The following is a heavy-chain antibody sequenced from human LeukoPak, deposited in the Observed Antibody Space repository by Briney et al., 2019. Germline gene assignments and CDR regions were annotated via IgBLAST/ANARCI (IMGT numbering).Heavy chain of an antibody. J-gene: IGHJ4*02. D-gene: IGHD6-19*01. V-gene: IGHV3-9*01. CDR2: ISWNSGSI. Sequence: PDRSLRLSCAASGFTFDDYAMHWVRQAPGKGLEWVSGISWNSGSIGYADSVKGRFTISRDNAKNSLYLQMNSLRAEDTAVYYCARVYSSGWYFDYWGQGTLVTVSS. CDR3: ARVYSSGWYFDY. CDR1: GFTFDDYA.